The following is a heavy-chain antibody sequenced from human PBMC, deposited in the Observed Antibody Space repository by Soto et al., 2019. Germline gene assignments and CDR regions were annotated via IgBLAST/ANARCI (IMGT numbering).Heavy chain of an antibody. V-gene: IGHV3-30*18. D-gene: IGHD6-19*01. CDR3: AKDRDSSGWFSGYCYGVDV. Sequence: QVQLVESGGGVVQPGRSLRLSCAASGFTFSSYGMHWVRQAPGKGLEWVALISYDGSNKYYADSVKGRFTISRDNSKYTLSLQVRSLRPEDTAVYYCAKDRDSSGWFSGYCYGVDVWGQGKTVTVSS. J-gene: IGHJ6*02. CDR1: GFTFSSYG. CDR2: ISYDGSNK.